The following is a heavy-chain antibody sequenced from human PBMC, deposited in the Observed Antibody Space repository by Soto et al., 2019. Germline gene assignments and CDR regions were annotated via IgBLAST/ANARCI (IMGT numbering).Heavy chain of an antibody. Sequence: PGESLKICCKGSGYSFTSYWIGWVRQMPGKGLEWMGIIYPGDSDTRYSPSFQGQVTISADKSISTAYLQWSSLKASDTAMYYCARQDFGPLYYDFWSCYYTSASSSYYTDVWGHGTTITVSS. CDR1: GYSFTSYW. D-gene: IGHD3-3*01. V-gene: IGHV5-51*01. J-gene: IGHJ6*02. CDR2: IYPGDSDT. CDR3: ARQDFGPLYYDFWSCYYTSASSSYYTDV.